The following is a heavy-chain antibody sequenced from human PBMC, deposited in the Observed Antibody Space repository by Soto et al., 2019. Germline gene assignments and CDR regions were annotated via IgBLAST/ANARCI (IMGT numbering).Heavy chain of an antibody. D-gene: IGHD1-26*01. Sequence: EVQLVESGGGLVEPGGSIRLSCVASGFTFTMPYMTWVRQAPGKGLEWVGRIKGSHAGGTTDYATSVKGRFTISRDDSKNTLYLQMNSLKTEDTSVYYCATEGGYPGSNFYGAYWGQGTLVTVSS. V-gene: IGHV3-15*01. J-gene: IGHJ4*02. CDR3: ATEGGYPGSNFYGAY. CDR1: GFTFTMPY. CDR2: IKGSHAGGTT.